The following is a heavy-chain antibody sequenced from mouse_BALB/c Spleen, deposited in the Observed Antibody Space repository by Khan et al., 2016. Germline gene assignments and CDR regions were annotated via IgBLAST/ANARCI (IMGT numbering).Heavy chain of an antibody. CDR2: ISYSGST. J-gene: IGHJ2*01. V-gene: IGHV3-2*02. CDR1: GYSITSDYA. D-gene: IGHD1-1*01. Sequence: EVKLEESGPGLVKPYQSLSLTCTVTGYSITSDYAWHWIRQFPGNKLEGMGYISYSGSTSYNPSLKSRISITRATSKNQFFLQLNSVTTEDTATYCGARDYYGSSYCDDSGQGTTLTGS. CDR3: ARDYYGSSYCDD.